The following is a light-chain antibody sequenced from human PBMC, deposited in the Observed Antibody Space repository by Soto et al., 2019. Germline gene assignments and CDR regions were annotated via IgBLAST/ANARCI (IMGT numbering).Light chain of an antibody. CDR3: QRYNSVPNT. CDR2: GAS. J-gene: IGKJ3*01. V-gene: IGKV1-27*01. Sequence: DIQMTQSPSSLSASVGDRVTITCRASQGISCYLAWYQQKPGKVPKLLIYGASTLHSGVPSRFSGSGSGTDFTLTISSLQPEDVATYYCQRYNSVPNTFGPGTKVDIK. CDR1: QGISCY.